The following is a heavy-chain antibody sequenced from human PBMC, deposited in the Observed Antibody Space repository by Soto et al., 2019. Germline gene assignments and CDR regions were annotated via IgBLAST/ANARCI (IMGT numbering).Heavy chain of an antibody. CDR2: INAGNGNT. Sequence: GASVKVSCKASGYTFTSYAMHWVRQAPGQRLEWMGWINAGNGNTKYSQKFQGRVTITRDTSASTAYMELSSLRSEDTAVYYCARMGTYCSSTSCSPKARYYYYYMDVWGKGTTVTVSS. D-gene: IGHD2-2*01. CDR1: GYTFTSYA. J-gene: IGHJ6*03. CDR3: ARMGTYCSSTSCSPKARYYYYYMDV. V-gene: IGHV1-3*01.